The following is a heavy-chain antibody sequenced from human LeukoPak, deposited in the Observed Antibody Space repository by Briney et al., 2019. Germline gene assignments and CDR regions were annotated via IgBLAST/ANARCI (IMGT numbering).Heavy chain of an antibody. CDR1: GGSFSGYY. CDR3: ARERLITMIVVVITTQYYFDY. V-gene: IGHV4-34*01. Sequence: SETLSLTCAVYGGSFSGYYWSWIRQPPGKGLEWIGEINHSGSTNYNPSLKSRVTISVDTSKNQFSLKLSSVTAADTAVYYCARERLITMIVVVITTQYYFDYWGQGTLVTVSS. J-gene: IGHJ4*02. CDR2: INHSGST. D-gene: IGHD3-22*01.